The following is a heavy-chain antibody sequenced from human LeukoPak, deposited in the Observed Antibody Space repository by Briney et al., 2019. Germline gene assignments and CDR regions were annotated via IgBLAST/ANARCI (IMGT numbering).Heavy chain of an antibody. D-gene: IGHD1-26*01. J-gene: IGHJ5*02. V-gene: IGHV3-7*01. Sequence: GGSLRLSCAASGFTFSSYWMSWVRQAPGKGLEWVANIKQDGSEKYYVDSVKGRFTISRDNAKNSLYLQMNSLRAEDTAVYYCARASIVGATSWFDPWGQGTLVTVFS. CDR2: IKQDGSEK. CDR3: ARASIVGATSWFDP. CDR1: GFTFSSYW.